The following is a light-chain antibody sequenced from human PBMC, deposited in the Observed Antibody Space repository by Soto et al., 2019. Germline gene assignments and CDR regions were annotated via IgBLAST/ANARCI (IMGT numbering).Light chain of an antibody. CDR2: AAS. CDR1: QGISSY. Sequence: QLTQSPSSLSASVGDRVTITCRASQGISSYLAWYQQEPGKAPKLLIYAASTLQTGVPSRFSGSGSGTDFTLTISSLQPEDFATYYCQQHGNYPITFGQGTLLEIK. CDR3: QQHGNYPIT. J-gene: IGKJ5*01. V-gene: IGKV1-9*01.